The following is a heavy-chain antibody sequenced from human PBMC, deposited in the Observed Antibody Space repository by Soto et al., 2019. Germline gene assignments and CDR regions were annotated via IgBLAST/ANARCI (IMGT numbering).Heavy chain of an antibody. CDR3: AKDLRPGLVVPTKSGFDP. CDR2: IWHDGSHK. CDR1: GFSFSNYG. D-gene: IGHD3-10*01. J-gene: IGHJ5*02. Sequence: PGGSLRLSCAASGFSFSNYGMHWVRQAPGKGLEWVAVIWHDGSHKYYADSVQGRLTISRDDSMSTLYLQMTNLRAEDAAIYFCAKDLRPGLVVPTKSGFDPWGQGTRVSVSS. V-gene: IGHV3-33*06.